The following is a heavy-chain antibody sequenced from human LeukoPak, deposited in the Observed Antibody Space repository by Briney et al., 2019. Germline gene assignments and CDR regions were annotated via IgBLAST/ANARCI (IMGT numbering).Heavy chain of an antibody. Sequence: SETLSLTCAVYGGSFSGYYWGWIRQPPGKGLEWIGSIYYSGSTYYNPSLKSRVTISVDTSKNQFSLKLSSVTAADTAVYYCARAYYDSSGYYFWGQGTLVTVSS. D-gene: IGHD3-22*01. V-gene: IGHV4-34*01. CDR2: IYYSGST. CDR1: GGSFSGYY. J-gene: IGHJ4*02. CDR3: ARAYYDSSGYYF.